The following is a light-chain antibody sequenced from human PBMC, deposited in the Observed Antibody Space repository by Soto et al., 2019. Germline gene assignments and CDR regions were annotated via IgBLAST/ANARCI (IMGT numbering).Light chain of an antibody. V-gene: IGKV1-39*01. J-gene: IGKJ3*01. CDR1: QSISSY. Sequence: DIQMTQSPSSLSASVGDRVTITCRASQSISSYLNWYQQKPGKAPKLLIYAASSLQSGVPSRFSGSGSGPDFTLTISSLQPEAFETYYCQQSYSTLFTFGPGTKVDIK. CDR2: AAS. CDR3: QQSYSTLFT.